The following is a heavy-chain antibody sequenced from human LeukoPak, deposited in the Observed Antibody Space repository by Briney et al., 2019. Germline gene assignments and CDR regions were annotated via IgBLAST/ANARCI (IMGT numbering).Heavy chain of an antibody. CDR2: IHYSGST. D-gene: IGHD2-8*01. Sequence: SETLSLTCTVSGGSISSSIYYWGWIRQPPGKGLEWIGNIHYSGSTYYNPSLKSRVTISVDTSKNQFSLELISVTAADTAVYYCASSYCSSGICYIYFDYWGQGTLVTVSS. V-gene: IGHV4-39*01. CDR1: GGSISSSIYY. CDR3: ASSYCSSGICYIYFDY. J-gene: IGHJ4*02.